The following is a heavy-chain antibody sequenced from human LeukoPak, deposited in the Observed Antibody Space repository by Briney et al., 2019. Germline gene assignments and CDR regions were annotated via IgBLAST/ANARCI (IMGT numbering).Heavy chain of an antibody. D-gene: IGHD3-16*01. J-gene: IGHJ4*02. CDR2: IKQDGREK. Sequence: GGSLRLSCAASGFIFSNYWMSWVRQAPGQGLEWVAKIKQDGREKYYVDSMKGRFTISRDNAKNSLYLQLNSLRAEDTAVYYCAREMPFGDSFDYWGQGALVTASS. V-gene: IGHV3-7*01. CDR3: AREMPFGDSFDY. CDR1: GFIFSNYW.